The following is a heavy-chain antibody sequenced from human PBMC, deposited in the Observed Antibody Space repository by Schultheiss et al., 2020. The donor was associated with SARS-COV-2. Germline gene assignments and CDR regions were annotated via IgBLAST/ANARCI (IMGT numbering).Heavy chain of an antibody. J-gene: IGHJ6*02. D-gene: IGHD3-9*01. Sequence: SETLSLTCAVSGGSIGSYYWTWIRQPPGKGLEWIEYIYYSGSTNYNPSLKSRVTISVDTSKNQFSLKLSSVTAADTAVYYCARGLDDILTGSTRMDVWGQGTTVTVSS. CDR2: IYYSGST. V-gene: IGHV4-59*08. CDR3: ARGLDDILTGSTRMDV. CDR1: GGSIGSYY.